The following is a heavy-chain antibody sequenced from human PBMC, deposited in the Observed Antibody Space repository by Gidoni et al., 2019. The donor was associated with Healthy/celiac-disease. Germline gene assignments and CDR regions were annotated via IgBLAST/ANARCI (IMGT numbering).Heavy chain of an antibody. Sequence: EVQLVESGGGLVKPGGSLRLSCAASGFTFSNAWMSWVRQAPGKGLEWVGRIKSKTDGGTTDYAAPVKGRFTISRDDSKNTLDLQMNSLKTEDTAVYYCTTDIVATSGGDYYYYGMDVWGQGTTVTVSS. J-gene: IGHJ6*02. V-gene: IGHV3-15*01. CDR2: IKSKTDGGTT. CDR1: GFTFSNAW. CDR3: TTDIVATSGGDYYYYGMDV. D-gene: IGHD5-12*01.